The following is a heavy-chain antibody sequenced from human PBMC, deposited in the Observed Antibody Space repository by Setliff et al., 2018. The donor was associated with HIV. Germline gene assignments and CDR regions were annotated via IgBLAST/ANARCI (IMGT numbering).Heavy chain of an antibody. J-gene: IGHJ4*02. CDR1: GGSISSYY. D-gene: IGHD3-10*01. CDR3: ARAYFGSGIYY. Sequence: PSETLSLTCTVSGGSISSYYWSWIRQPPGKGLERLGHIYSSGSTNYNPSLKSRVTISVDTSKNQFSLKLYSVTAADTAVYYCARAYFGSGIYYWGQGTLVTVSS. CDR2: IYSSGST. V-gene: IGHV4-4*09.